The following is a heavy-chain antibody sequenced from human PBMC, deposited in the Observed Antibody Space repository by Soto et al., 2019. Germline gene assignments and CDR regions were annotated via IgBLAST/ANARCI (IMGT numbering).Heavy chain of an antibody. D-gene: IGHD4-4*01. CDR1: GESFSRYY. CDR3: ARRVTTYYYYYYTEV. CDR2: INHSGST. Sequence: PSETLSLTCAVYGESFSRYYWSWFRQPPGKGLEWIGEINHSGSTNYNPSLKSRVTISVDTSKNQFSLKLSSVTAADTAVYYCARRVTTYYYYYYTEVWGKGTPVTVSS. J-gene: IGHJ6*03. V-gene: IGHV4-34*01.